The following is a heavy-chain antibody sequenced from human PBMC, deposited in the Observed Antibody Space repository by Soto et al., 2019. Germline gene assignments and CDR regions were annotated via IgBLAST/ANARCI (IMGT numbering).Heavy chain of an antibody. CDR3: AKDLSEPRTMIVVVTGPFDY. J-gene: IGHJ4*02. V-gene: IGHV3-23*01. CDR1: GFTFSSYA. D-gene: IGHD3-22*01. Sequence: GSLILSCAASGFTFSSYAMSWVRQAPGKGLEWVSAISGSGGSTYYADSVKGRFTISRDNSKNTLYLQMNSLRAEDTAVYYCAKDLSEPRTMIVVVTGPFDYWGQGNLV. CDR2: ISGSGGST.